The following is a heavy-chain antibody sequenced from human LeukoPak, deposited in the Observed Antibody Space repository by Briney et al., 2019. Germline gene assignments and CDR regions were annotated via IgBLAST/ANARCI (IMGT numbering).Heavy chain of an antibody. D-gene: IGHD1-26*01. CDR2: IYYSGST. Sequence: PSETLSLTCTVSGGSISSGGYYWSWIRQHPGKGLEWIGYIYYSGSTYYNPSLKSRVTISVDTSKNQFSLKLSSVTAADTAVYYCARDGSGSYYSYWYFDLWGRGTLVTVSS. V-gene: IGHV4-31*03. CDR1: GGSISSGGYY. CDR3: ARDGSGSYYSYWYFDL. J-gene: IGHJ2*01.